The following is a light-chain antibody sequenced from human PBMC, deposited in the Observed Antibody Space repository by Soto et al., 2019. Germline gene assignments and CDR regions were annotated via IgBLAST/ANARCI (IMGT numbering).Light chain of an antibody. Sequence: QSALTQPRSVSASPGQSVTISCTGTSSNVGGYNYVSWYQQNPGKAPKLIIYDVSKRPSGVPDRFAGSKSGNAASLTISGLQAEDEADYYCCSYAANYNLVFGGGNKLTVL. V-gene: IGLV2-11*01. CDR2: DVS. J-gene: IGLJ2*01. CDR3: CSYAANYNLV. CDR1: SSNVGGYNY.